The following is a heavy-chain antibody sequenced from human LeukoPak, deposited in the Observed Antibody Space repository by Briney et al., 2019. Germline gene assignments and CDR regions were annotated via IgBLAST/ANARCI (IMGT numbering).Heavy chain of an antibody. D-gene: IGHD5-24*01. V-gene: IGHV3-21*01. CDR2: ISSSSSYI. J-gene: IGHJ4*02. Sequence: GGSLRLSCAASGFTFSCYSMNWVRQAPGKGLEWVSSISSSSSYIYYADSVKGRFTISRDNAKNSLYLQMNSLRAEDTAVYYCASGPVERRDGRDYWGQGTLVTVSS. CDR3: ASGPVERRDGRDY. CDR1: GFTFSCYS.